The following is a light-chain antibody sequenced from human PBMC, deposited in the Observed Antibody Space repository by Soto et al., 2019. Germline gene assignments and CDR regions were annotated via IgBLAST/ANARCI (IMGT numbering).Light chain of an antibody. Sequence: QSALTQPASVSGSPGQSITISCTGTSSDVGGYNYVSWYQQHPGKAPKLMIYDVSNRPSGVSNRSSGSKSGNTASLTISGLQAEDEADYYCSSYTSSSTPYVVFGGGTKLTVL. CDR2: DVS. J-gene: IGLJ2*01. CDR3: SSYTSSSTPYVV. CDR1: SSDVGGYNY. V-gene: IGLV2-14*01.